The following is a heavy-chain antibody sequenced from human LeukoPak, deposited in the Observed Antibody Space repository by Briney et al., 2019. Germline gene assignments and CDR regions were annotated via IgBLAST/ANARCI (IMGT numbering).Heavy chain of an antibody. D-gene: IGHD2-2*01. J-gene: IGHJ4*02. V-gene: IGHV4-31*03. CDR2: IYYSGST. CDR1: GGSISSGGYY. Sequence: PSQTLSLTCTVSGGSISSGGYYWSWIRQHPGKGLEWIGYIYYSGSTYYNSSLKSRVTISVDTSKNQFSLKLSSVTAADTAVYYCARACSSTSCYATLDYWGQGTLVTVSS. CDR3: ARACSSTSCYATLDY.